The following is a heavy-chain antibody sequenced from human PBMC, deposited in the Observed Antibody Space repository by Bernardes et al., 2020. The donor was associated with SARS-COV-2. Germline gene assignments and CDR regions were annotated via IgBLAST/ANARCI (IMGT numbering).Heavy chain of an antibody. D-gene: IGHD2-2*01. CDR2: FDPEDGET. CDR1: GYTLTELS. Sequence: ASVKVSCKVSGYTLTELSMHWVRQAPGKGLEWMGGFDPEDGETIYAQKFQGRVTMTEDTSTDTAYMELSSLRSEDTAVYYCARVVPAAMSFFDAFDIWGQGTMVTVSS. J-gene: IGHJ3*02. V-gene: IGHV1-24*01. CDR3: ARVVPAAMSFFDAFDI.